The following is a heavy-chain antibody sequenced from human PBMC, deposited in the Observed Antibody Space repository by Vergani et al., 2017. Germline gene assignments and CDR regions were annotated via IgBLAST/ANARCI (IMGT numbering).Heavy chain of an antibody. Sequence: QVQLVESGGGVVQPGRSLRLSCAASGFTFSSYGMHWVRQAPGKGLEWVAVISYDGSNKYYADSVKGRFTISRDNSKNTLYLQMNSLRAEDTAVYYCAKARITMIVVVITTWAPFDAFDIWGQGTMVTVSS. D-gene: IGHD3-22*01. CDR2: ISYDGSNK. CDR3: AKARITMIVVVITTWAPFDAFDI. CDR1: GFTFSSYG. V-gene: IGHV3-30*18. J-gene: IGHJ3*02.